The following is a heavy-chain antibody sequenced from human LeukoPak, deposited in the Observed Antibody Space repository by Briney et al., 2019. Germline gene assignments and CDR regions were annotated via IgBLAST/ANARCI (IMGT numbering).Heavy chain of an antibody. Sequence: GESLKISCKGSGYSFTSYWIGWVRQMPGKGLEWMGIIYPGDSDTRYSPSFQGQVTISADKSISTAYLQWSSLKASDTAMYYCARFTGLANYFDSSGFEYWGQRTLVTVSS. CDR2: IYPGDSDT. J-gene: IGHJ4*02. CDR3: ARFTGLANYFDSSGFEY. CDR1: GYSFTSYW. D-gene: IGHD3-22*01. V-gene: IGHV5-51*01.